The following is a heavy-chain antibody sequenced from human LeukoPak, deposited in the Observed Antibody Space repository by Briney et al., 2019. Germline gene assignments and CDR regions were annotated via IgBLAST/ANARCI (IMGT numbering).Heavy chain of an antibody. J-gene: IGHJ4*02. CDR2: INHSGST. CDR1: GGSFSGYY. CDR3: ARGVYIAAAQYGY. Sequence: SSETLSLTCTVYGGSFSGYYWSWIRQPPGKGLEWIGEINHSGSTNYNPSLKSRVTISVDTSKNQFSLKLNSVTAADTAVYYCARGVYIAAAQYGYWGQGALVTVSS. D-gene: IGHD6-13*01. V-gene: IGHV4-34*01.